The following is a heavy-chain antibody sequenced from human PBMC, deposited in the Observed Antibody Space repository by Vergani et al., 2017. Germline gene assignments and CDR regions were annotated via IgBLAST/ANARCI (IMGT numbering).Heavy chain of an antibody. Sequence: EVQLLESGGGLVQPGGSLRLSCAASGFTFSSYWMSWVRQAPGKGLEWVANIKQDGSEKYYVDSVKGRFTISRDNAKNSLYLQMNSLRAEDTAVYYCARESPCGDYAPAYGMDVWGQGTTVTVSS. CDR1: GFTFSSYW. CDR3: ARESPCGDYAPAYGMDV. J-gene: IGHJ6*02. V-gene: IGHV3-7*03. CDR2: IKQDGSEK. D-gene: IGHD4-17*01.